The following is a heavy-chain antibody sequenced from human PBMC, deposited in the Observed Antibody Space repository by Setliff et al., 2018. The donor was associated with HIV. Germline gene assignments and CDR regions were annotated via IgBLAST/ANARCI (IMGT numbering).Heavy chain of an antibody. D-gene: IGHD6-19*01. V-gene: IGHV4-61*09. CDR3: ARGRTQWPNYNYFDP. J-gene: IGHJ5*02. CDR1: GGSISSGTYY. Sequence: SETLSLTCTVSGGSISSGTYYWSWIRQPAGKALEWIGHLYTSGSTNYNPSLKSRVTISVDTSKNQFSLKLYSVTAADTAVYYCARGRTQWPNYNYFDPWGLGTLVTVSS. CDR2: LYTSGST.